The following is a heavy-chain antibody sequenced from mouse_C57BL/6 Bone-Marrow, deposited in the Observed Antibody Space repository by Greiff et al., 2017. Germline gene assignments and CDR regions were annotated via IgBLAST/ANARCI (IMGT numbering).Heavy chain of an antibody. CDR1: GYTFTDYE. J-gene: IGHJ3*01. CDR3: TRGYSYYGSPWFAY. CDR2: IDPETGGT. V-gene: IGHV1-15*01. Sequence: VKLQESGAELVRPGASVTLSCKASGYTFTDYEMHWVKQTPVHGLEWIGAIDPETGGTAYNQKFKGKAILTADKSSSTAYMELRSLTSEDSAVYFWTRGYSYYGSPWFAYWGQGTLVTVCA. D-gene: IGHD1-1*01.